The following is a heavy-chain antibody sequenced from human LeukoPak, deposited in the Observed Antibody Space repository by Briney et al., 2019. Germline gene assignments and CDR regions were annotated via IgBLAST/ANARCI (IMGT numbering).Heavy chain of an antibody. D-gene: IGHD6-13*01. Sequence: SETLSLTCTVSGGPISSYYWSWIRQPPGKGLEWIGYIYYSGSTNYIPSLKNRVTISVDTTKNQFSLKLSSVTAADTAVYYCARGDSSSWYEWFDPWGQGTLVTVSS. CDR1: GGPISSYY. J-gene: IGHJ5*02. CDR2: IYYSGST. CDR3: ARGDSSSWYEWFDP. V-gene: IGHV4-59*01.